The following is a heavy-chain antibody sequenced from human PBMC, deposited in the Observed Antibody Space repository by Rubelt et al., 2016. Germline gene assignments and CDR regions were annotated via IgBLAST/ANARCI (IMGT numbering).Heavy chain of an antibody. CDR2: IYPGDSDT. Sequence: EVQLVQSGAEVKKPGESLKISCKGSGYSFTSYWIGWVRQMPWKGLDWMGIIYPGDSDTRYSPSFQGQVTISADKSLSTAYLQWSSLKASDTAMYYCASLSSSSHDAFDIWGQGTMVTVSS. V-gene: IGHV5-51*01. D-gene: IGHD6-6*01. J-gene: IGHJ3*02. CDR3: ASLSSSSHDAFDI. CDR1: GYSFTSYW.